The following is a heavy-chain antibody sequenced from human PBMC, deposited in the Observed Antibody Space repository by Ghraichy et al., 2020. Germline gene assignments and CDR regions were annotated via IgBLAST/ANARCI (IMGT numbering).Heavy chain of an antibody. D-gene: IGHD5-18*01. CDR2: IYSGGST. J-gene: IGHJ6*02. V-gene: IGHV3-53*04. CDR1: GFTVSSNY. Sequence: GESLNISCAAFGFTVSSNYMSWVRQAPGKGLEWVSVIYSGGSTYYADSVKGRFTISRHNSKNTLYLQMNSLRAEDTAVYYCATRSGYSFYYYYGMDVWGQGTTVTVSS. CDR3: ATRSGYSFYYYYGMDV.